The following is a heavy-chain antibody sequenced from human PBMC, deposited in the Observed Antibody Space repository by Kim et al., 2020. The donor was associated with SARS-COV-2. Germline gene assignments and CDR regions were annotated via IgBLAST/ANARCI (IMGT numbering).Heavy chain of an antibody. V-gene: IGHV3-74*03. J-gene: IGHJ4*02. CDR2: ISGDGSTA. CDR3: QTGPWGTYSY. Sequence: GGSLRLSCAASGFTFSSVWMRWVRHVPGKGLFWVSGISGDGSTAMHADSVKGRFTISRDNAKNTLYLQLNSLKDEDTAVYYCQTGPWGTYSYWGQGTPVIVSS. D-gene: IGHD3-16*01. CDR1: GFTFSSVW.